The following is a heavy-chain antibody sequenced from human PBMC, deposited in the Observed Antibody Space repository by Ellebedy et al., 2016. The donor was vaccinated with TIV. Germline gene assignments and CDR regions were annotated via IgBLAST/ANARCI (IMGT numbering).Heavy chain of an antibody. J-gene: IGHJ6*02. V-gene: IGHV4-59*01. CDR1: GGSISSYY. Sequence: SETLSLXCTVSGGSISSYYWSWIRQPPGKGLEWIGYIYYSGSTNYNPSLKSRVTISVDTSKNPFSPKLSSVTAADTAVYYCASGPLIAVAGSYYYYGMDGWGQGTTVTVSS. CDR2: IYYSGST. D-gene: IGHD6-19*01. CDR3: ASGPLIAVAGSYYYYGMDG.